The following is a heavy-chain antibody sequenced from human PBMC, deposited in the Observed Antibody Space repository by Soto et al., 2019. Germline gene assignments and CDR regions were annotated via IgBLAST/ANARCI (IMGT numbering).Heavy chain of an antibody. CDR3: ASIAEAAVGYSGMDV. J-gene: IGHJ6*02. Sequence: PGESLKISCKGSGYSFTSYWISWVRQMPGKGLEWMGRIDPSDSYANYSPSFQGHVTISADKSITTAYLQWSSLKASDTAMYYCASIAEAAVGYSGMDVWGQGTRVTVSS. CDR2: IDPSDSYA. V-gene: IGHV5-10-1*01. CDR1: GYSFTSYW. D-gene: IGHD6-25*01.